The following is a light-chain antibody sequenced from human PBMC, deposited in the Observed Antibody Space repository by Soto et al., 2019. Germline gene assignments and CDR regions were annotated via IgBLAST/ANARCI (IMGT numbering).Light chain of an antibody. CDR1: QSVGSS. CDR2: DAS. V-gene: IGKV3-11*01. J-gene: IGKJ4*01. Sequence: DILLTQSPATLSLSRGERATLSCRASQSVGSSLAWFQQKPGQPPRLLIYDASNRATGIPARFSGSGSGTDFTLTISSLEPEDFAVYYCQQRGSWPQLTFGGATKVEI. CDR3: QQRGSWPQLT.